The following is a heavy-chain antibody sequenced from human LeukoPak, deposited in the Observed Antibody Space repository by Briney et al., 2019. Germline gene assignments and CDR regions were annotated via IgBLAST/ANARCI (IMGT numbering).Heavy chain of an antibody. CDR3: TTVVPAAPANTNWFDP. Sequence: GGSLRLSCAASGFTFSNAWMSWVRQAPGKGLEWVGRIKSKTDGGTTDYAAPVKGRFTISRDDSKNTLYLQMNSLKTEDTAVYYCTTVVPAAPANTNWFDPWGQGTLVTVSS. CDR2: IKSKTDGGTT. J-gene: IGHJ5*02. D-gene: IGHD2-2*01. V-gene: IGHV3-15*01. CDR1: GFTFSNAW.